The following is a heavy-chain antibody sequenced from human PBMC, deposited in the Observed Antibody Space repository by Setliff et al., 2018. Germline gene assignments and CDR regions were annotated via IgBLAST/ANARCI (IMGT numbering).Heavy chain of an antibody. V-gene: IGHV1-18*01. CDR2: ISAYTGST. D-gene: IGHD3-3*01. Sequence: ASVKVSCKASGYTFSHSGITWVRQAPGQGLEWMGWISAYTGSTNYAPKLQGRVTMTTDASTSTAYMELRGLTSDDTAVYYCMRLVRFCSRTVCQRTSGDEAWGQGTLVTVSS. CDR1: GYTFSHSG. J-gene: IGHJ5*02. CDR3: MRLVRFCSRTVCQRTSGDEA.